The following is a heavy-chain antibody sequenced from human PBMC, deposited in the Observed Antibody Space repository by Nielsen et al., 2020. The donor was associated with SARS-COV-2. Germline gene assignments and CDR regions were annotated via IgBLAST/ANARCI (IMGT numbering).Heavy chain of an antibody. Sequence: SETLSLTCAVSGGSISSSNWWSWVRQPPGKGLEWIGEIYHSGSNNYNPSLKSRVTISVDKSKNQFSLKLSSVTAADTAVYYCARFQRGPLLLGYYYYGMDVWGQGTTVTVSS. CDR1: GGSISSSNW. CDR2: IYHSGSN. D-gene: IGHD2-2*01. CDR3: ARFQRGPLLLGYYYYGMDV. V-gene: IGHV4-4*02. J-gene: IGHJ6*02.